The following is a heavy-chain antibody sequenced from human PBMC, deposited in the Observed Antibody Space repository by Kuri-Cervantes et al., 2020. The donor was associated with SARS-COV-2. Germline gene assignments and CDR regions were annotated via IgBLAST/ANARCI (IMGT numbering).Heavy chain of an antibody. CDR3: ARDRVGVHDS. V-gene: IGHV3-30-3*01. CDR2: ISYDGSNK. J-gene: IGHJ4*02. Sequence: GESLKISCAASGFTFSRYAMHWVRQAPGKGLEWVAVISYDGSNKDYTASGKGRFTISRDNSQNTLYLQMKSLRTEDTALYCCARDRVGVHDSWGQGTLVTVSS. D-gene: IGHD2-21*01. CDR1: GFTFSRYA.